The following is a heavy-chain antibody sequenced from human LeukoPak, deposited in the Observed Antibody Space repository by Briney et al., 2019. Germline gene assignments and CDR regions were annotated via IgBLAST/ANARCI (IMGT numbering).Heavy chain of an antibody. V-gene: IGHV1-2*02. D-gene: IGHD3-9*01. J-gene: IGHJ4*02. CDR3: ARDLEYYDLLPMDDY. CDR1: GYSFSGYY. CDR2: INPNSGGT. Sequence: GASVKVSCKASGYSFSGYYMHWLRQAPGQGLEWVGWINPNSGGTKYAQKFQGRVTMTRDTSISTAYMELSRLRSDDTAVYYCARDLEYYDLLPMDDYWGQGTLVTVSS.